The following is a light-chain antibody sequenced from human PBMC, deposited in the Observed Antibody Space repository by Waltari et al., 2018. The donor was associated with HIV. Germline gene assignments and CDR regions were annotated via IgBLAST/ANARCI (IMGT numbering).Light chain of an antibody. J-gene: IGLJ3*02. CDR3: ATWDANLRGPV. CDR1: TSNIATNY. CDR2: RNN. Sequence: QSALTQPPSASGSPGQRVTISCSGGTSNIATNYVFCYQQFPGTAPRFLIYRNNQRPPGVPDRFSGSKSGTSASLVISGLRSEDAGDYYCATWDANLRGPVFGGGTRVTVL. V-gene: IGLV1-47*01.